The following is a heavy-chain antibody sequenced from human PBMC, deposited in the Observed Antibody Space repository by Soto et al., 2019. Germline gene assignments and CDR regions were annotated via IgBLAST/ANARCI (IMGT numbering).Heavy chain of an antibody. CDR3: ASSPTRRYCTNGVCYTGYYYYGMDV. V-gene: IGHV1-69*13. J-gene: IGHJ6*02. CDR1: GGTFSSYA. D-gene: IGHD2-8*01. Sequence: ASVKVSCKASGGTFSSYAISWVRQAPGQGLEWMGGIIPIFGTANYAQKFQGRVTITADESTSTAYMELSSLRSEDTAVYYCASSPTRRYCTNGVCYTGYYYYGMDVWGQGTTVTVSS. CDR2: IIPIFGTA.